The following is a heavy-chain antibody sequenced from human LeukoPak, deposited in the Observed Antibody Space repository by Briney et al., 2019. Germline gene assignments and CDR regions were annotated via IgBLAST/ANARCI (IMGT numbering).Heavy chain of an antibody. D-gene: IGHD3-9*01. V-gene: IGHV3-53*01. CDR1: GFTFSSYA. Sequence: QSGGSLRLSCAASGFTFSSYAMSWVRQAPGKGLEWVSVIYSGGSTYYADSVKGRFTISRDNSKNTLYLQMNSLRAEDTAVYYCARDSVRYFDWKYGMDVWGQGTTVTVSS. CDR3: ARDSVRYFDWKYGMDV. J-gene: IGHJ6*02. CDR2: IYSGGST.